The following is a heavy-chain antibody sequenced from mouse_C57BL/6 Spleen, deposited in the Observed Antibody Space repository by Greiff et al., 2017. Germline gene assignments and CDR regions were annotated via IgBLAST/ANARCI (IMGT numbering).Heavy chain of an antibody. Sequence: VQLKESGPELVKPGASVKISCKASGYSFTGYYMNWVKQSPEKSLEWIGEINPSTGGTTYNQKFKAKATLTVDKSSSTAYMQLKSLTSEDSAVYYCEIITTVVPFDYWGQGTTLTVSS. D-gene: IGHD1-1*01. CDR3: EIITTVVPFDY. CDR2: INPSTGGT. V-gene: IGHV1-42*01. CDR1: GYSFTGYY. J-gene: IGHJ2*01.